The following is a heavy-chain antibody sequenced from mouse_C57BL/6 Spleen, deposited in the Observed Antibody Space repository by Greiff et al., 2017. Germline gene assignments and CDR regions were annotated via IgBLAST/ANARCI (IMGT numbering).Heavy chain of an antibody. CDR3: ARDFDYGSSYRAMDY. CDR1: GFTFSSYA. V-gene: IGHV5-4*01. J-gene: IGHJ4*01. CDR2: ISDGGSYT. D-gene: IGHD1-1*01. Sequence: EVKLMESGGGLVKPGGSLKLSCAASGFTFSSYAMSWVRQTPEKRLEWVATISDGGSYTYYPDNVKGRFTISRDNAKNNLYLQMSHLKSEDTAMYYCARDFDYGSSYRAMDYWGQGTSVTVSS.